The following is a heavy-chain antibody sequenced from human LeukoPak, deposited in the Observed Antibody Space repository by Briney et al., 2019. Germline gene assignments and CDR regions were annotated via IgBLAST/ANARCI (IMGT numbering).Heavy chain of an antibody. CDR1: GYTFTGYY. CDR3: ARTPYYYDSSGYYSECMDV. CDR2: INPNSGGT. Sequence: ASVKVSCKASGYTFTGYYMHWVRQAPGQGLEWMGWINPNSGGTNYAQKFQGRVTMTRDTSISTAYMELSRLRSEDTAVYYCARTPYYYDSSGYYSECMDVWGKGTTVTISS. J-gene: IGHJ6*03. V-gene: IGHV1-2*02. D-gene: IGHD3-22*01.